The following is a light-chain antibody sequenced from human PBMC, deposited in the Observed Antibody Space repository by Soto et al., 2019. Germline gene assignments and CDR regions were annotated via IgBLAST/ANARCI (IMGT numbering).Light chain of an antibody. CDR2: DSF. Sequence: QSVLTPPPSVAGAPGQTVTISCIWIISNIVSGYDVHWYQQVPGTVPKLVIYDSFNRPSGVPDRFSGSKSGTSASLAITGLQAEYEAYYYGQAYDNSLGVSVLFGGGTKLTVL. V-gene: IGLV1-40*01. CDR1: ISNIVSGYD. CDR3: QAYDNSLGVSVL. J-gene: IGLJ3*02.